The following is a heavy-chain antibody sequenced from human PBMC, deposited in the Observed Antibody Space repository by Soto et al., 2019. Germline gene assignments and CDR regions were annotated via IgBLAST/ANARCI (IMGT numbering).Heavy chain of an antibody. CDR3: AKDGLVGASYYLDY. V-gene: IGHV3-30*18. J-gene: IGHJ4*02. Sequence: PGGSLRLSCAASGFTFSSYGMHWVRQAPGKGLEWVAVISYDGSNKYYADSVTGRFTISRDNSKNTLYLQMNSLRAEDTAVYYCAKDGLVGASYYLDYWGQGTVVTVSS. D-gene: IGHD1-26*01. CDR2: ISYDGSNK. CDR1: GFTFSSYG.